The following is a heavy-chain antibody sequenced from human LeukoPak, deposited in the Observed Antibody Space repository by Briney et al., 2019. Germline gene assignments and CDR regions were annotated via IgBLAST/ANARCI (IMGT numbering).Heavy chain of an antibody. V-gene: IGHV4-4*07. CDR1: GGSISSYY. Sequence: SETLSLTCTVSGGSISSYYWSWIRRPAGKGLEWIGRIYTSGSTNYNPSLKSPVTMSVDTSKNQFSLKLSSVTAADTAVYYCARRGVAVAGYFDYWGQGTLVTVSS. CDR2: IYTSGST. CDR3: ARRGVAVAGYFDY. D-gene: IGHD6-19*01. J-gene: IGHJ4*02.